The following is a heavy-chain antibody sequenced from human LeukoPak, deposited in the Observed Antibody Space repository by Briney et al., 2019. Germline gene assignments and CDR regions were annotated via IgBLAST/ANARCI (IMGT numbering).Heavy chain of an antibody. V-gene: IGHV4-30-2*01. D-gene: IGHD1-7*01. CDR3: ARVQSNYSWFDP. CDR1: GGSISGGGYY. Sequence: PSETLSLTCTVSGGSISGGGYYWSWIRQPPGKGLEWIGYIYHSGSTYYNPSLKSRVTISVDRSKNQFSLKLSSVTAADTAVYYCARVQSNYSWFDPWGQGTLVTVSS. CDR2: IYHSGST. J-gene: IGHJ5*02.